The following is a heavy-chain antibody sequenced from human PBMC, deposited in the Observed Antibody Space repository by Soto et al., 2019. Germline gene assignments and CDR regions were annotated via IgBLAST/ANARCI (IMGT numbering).Heavy chain of an antibody. D-gene: IGHD3-10*01. J-gene: IGHJ4*02. V-gene: IGHV1-18*01. CDR2: ISAYNGNT. Sequence: ASVKVSCKASGYTFTSYGVSWVRQAPGQGLEWMGWISAYNGNTNYAQKLQGRVTMTKDTSTSTAYLELRSLRSDDTSVYYCARDKDYYCSGSYYHAHFWGQGTLVTVSS. CDR1: GYTFTSYG. CDR3: ARDKDYYCSGSYYHAHF.